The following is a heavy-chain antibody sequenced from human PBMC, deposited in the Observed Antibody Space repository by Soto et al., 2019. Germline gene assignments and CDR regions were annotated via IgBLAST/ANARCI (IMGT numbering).Heavy chain of an antibody. CDR2: IYYSGST. Sequence: SETLSLTCTVSGGSISSSSYYWGWIRQPPGKGLEWIGSIYYSGSTNYNPSLKSRVTISVDTSKNQSSLKLSSVTAADTAVYYCARGGGYDSMDYFDYWGQGTLVTVSS. J-gene: IGHJ4*02. CDR1: GGSISSSSYY. CDR3: ARGGGYDSMDYFDY. V-gene: IGHV4-39*07. D-gene: IGHD5-12*01.